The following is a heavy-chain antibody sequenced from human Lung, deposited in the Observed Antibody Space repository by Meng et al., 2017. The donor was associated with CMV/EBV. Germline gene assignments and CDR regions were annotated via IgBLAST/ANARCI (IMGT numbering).Heavy chain of an antibody. CDR1: GFTFSSYG. J-gene: IGHJ4*02. Sequence: GFTFSSYGMHWVRQAPGKGLDWVALISYDGTHKYYADSVKGRFTILRDNAKNTLSLQMDSLRPDDAAVYFCAKDQSQALGAGRYFDSWGQGTLVTVSS. D-gene: IGHD3-16*01. CDR2: ISYDGTHK. CDR3: AKDQSQALGAGRYFDS. V-gene: IGHV3-30*18.